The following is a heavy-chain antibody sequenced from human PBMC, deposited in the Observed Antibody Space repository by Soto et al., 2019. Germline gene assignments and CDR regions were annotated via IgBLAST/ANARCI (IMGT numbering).Heavy chain of an antibody. Sequence: ASVKVSCKASGYTFTSYAMHWVRQAPGQRLEWMGWINAGNGNTKYSQKFQGRVTITRDTSASTAYMELSSLRSEDTAVYYCARFRSSGWQKGLFDPWGQGTLVTVSS. CDR2: INAGNGNT. V-gene: IGHV1-3*01. J-gene: IGHJ5*02. CDR1: GYTFTSYA. D-gene: IGHD6-19*01. CDR3: ARFRSSGWQKGLFDP.